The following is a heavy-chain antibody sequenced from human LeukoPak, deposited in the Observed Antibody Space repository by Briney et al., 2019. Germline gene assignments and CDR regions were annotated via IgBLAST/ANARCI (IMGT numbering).Heavy chain of an antibody. Sequence: SETLSLTCTVSGYSISSGYYWGWIRQPPGKGLEWIGSIYHSGSTYYNPFLKSRVTISVDTSKNQFSLKLSSVTAADTAVYYCARDPPLRFLEWLSGGFDYWGQGTLVTVSS. D-gene: IGHD3-3*01. CDR2: IYHSGST. CDR1: GYSISSGYY. V-gene: IGHV4-38-2*02. CDR3: ARDPPLRFLEWLSGGFDY. J-gene: IGHJ4*02.